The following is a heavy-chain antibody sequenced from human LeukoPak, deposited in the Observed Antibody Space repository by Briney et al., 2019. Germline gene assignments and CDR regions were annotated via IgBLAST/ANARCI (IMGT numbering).Heavy chain of an antibody. Sequence: PGGSLRLSCAASGFTFNNAWMNWVRQAPGKGLEWVGRIKSKTDGGTTDYVAPVKGRFTISRDDSKNTLYLQMNSLKSEDTAVYYCTTVGGLGFSNWGEWGQGTLVTVSS. CDR1: GFTFNNAW. CDR2: IKSKTDGGTT. V-gene: IGHV3-15*07. CDR3: TTVGGLGFSNWGE. J-gene: IGHJ4*02. D-gene: IGHD7-27*01.